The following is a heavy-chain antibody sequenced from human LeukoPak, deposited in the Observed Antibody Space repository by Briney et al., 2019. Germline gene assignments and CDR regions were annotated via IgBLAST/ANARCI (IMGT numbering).Heavy chain of an antibody. J-gene: IGHJ1*01. Sequence: GSLRLSCAASGFTFSNYWMNWVRQAPGKGLEWVSVISGSGGSTYYADSVKGRFTISRDNSKSTLYLQMNSLRAEDTAIYYCAKDSLVGAGTDFQHWGQGTLVTVSS. CDR1: GFTFSNYW. CDR2: ISGSGGST. D-gene: IGHD6-13*01. CDR3: AKDSLVGAGTDFQH. V-gene: IGHV3-23*01.